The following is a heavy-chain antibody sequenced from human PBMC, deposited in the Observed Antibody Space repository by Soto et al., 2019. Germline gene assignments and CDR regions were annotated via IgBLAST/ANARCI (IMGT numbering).Heavy chain of an antibody. CDR2: LYDVDGS. D-gene: IGHD1-1*01. Sequence: EVQLLESGGGLIQPGESLRLSCAAFGLTISGKKYVAWVRQAPGKGLEWVSGLYDVDGSFYADSVRGRFTTSSDSSKTTVYLQMNDLRPDDTAVYYCATWHEREHAYDVWGQGTTVTVSS. CDR1: GLTISGKKY. J-gene: IGHJ3*01. V-gene: IGHV3-53*01. CDR3: ATWHEREHAYDV.